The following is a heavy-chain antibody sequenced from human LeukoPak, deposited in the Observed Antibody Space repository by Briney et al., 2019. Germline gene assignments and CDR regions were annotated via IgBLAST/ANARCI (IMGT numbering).Heavy chain of an antibody. CDR3: ARAAYCGGDCYSYGMDV. Sequence: ASVKVSCKASGYTFTSYAMHWVRQAPGQRLEWMGWINAGNGNTKYSQKFQGRVTITRDTSASTAYMELSSLRSEDTAVYYCARAAYCGGDCYSYGMDVWGQGTTVTVSS. D-gene: IGHD2-21*01. CDR2: INAGNGNT. J-gene: IGHJ6*02. V-gene: IGHV1-3*01. CDR1: GYTFTSYA.